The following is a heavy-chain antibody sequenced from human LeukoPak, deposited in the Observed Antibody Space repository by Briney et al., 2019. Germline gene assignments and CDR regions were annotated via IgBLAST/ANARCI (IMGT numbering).Heavy chain of an antibody. Sequence: SETLSLTSAVYGGSFSGYYWSWIRQPPGKGLEWIGEINHSGSTNYNPSLKSRVTISVDTSKNQFSLKLSSVTAADTAIYYCARENPSGYYNRPIDYWGQGTLVTVSS. CDR2: INHSGST. CDR1: GGSFSGYY. J-gene: IGHJ4*02. D-gene: IGHD3-22*01. V-gene: IGHV4-34*01. CDR3: ARENPSGYYNRPIDY.